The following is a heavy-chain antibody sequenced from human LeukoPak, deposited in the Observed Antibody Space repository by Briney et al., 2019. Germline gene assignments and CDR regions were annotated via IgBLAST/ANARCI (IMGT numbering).Heavy chain of an antibody. J-gene: IGHJ4*02. V-gene: IGHV3-43*02. CDR3: AKDMARIAAAGTDY. D-gene: IGHD6-13*01. CDR2: ISAGADVI. Sequence: GGSLRLSCEAAGFSFRDYPMGWVRRASGKRLEWVSGISAGADVIFYADPVKGRFTISRDNSKNSLYLQMNSLRAEDTALYYCAKDMARIAAAGTDYWGQGTLVTVSS. CDR1: GFSFRDYP.